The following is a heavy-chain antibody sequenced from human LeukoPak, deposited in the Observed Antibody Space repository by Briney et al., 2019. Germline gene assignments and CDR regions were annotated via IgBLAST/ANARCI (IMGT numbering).Heavy chain of an antibody. V-gene: IGHV3-48*02. CDR1: GFTFSSYS. J-gene: IGHJ5*02. CDR3: AREAPRKAYWFDP. CDR2: ISSSSSTI. Sequence: PGGSLRLSCAASGFTFSSYSMNWVRQAPGKGLEWVSYISSSSSTIYYADSVKGRFTISRDNAKNSLYLQMNSLRDEDTAVYYRAREAPRKAYWFDPWGQGTLVTVSS.